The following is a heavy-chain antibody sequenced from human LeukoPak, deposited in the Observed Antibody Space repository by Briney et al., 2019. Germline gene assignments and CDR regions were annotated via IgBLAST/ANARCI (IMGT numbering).Heavy chain of an antibody. J-gene: IGHJ4*02. CDR3: ARGLLWFGELFLY. V-gene: IGHV1-3*01. Sequence: ASVKVSCKASGYTFTRYSMHWVRQAPGERLEWIGWINAGNGNTKYSQKFQGRVTITRDTSASTAYMELSSLRPEDTAVYYCARGLLWFGELFLYWGQGTLVTVSS. CDR1: GYTFTRYS. D-gene: IGHD3-10*01. CDR2: INAGNGNT.